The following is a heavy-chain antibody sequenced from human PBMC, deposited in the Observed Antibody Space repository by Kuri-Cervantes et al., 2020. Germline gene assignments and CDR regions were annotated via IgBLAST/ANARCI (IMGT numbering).Heavy chain of an antibody. CDR3: ARDLHTIFGVVRYYYGMDV. D-gene: IGHD3-3*01. CDR1: GYTFTGYY. V-gene: IGHV1-2*02. J-gene: IGHJ6*02. CDR2: INPNSGGT. Sequence: ASVKVSCKASGYTFTGYYVHWVRQAPGQGLEWMGWINPNSGGTNYAQKFQGRVTMTRDTSISTAYMELSRLRSDDTAVYYCARDLHTIFGVVRYYYGMDVWGQGTTVTVSS.